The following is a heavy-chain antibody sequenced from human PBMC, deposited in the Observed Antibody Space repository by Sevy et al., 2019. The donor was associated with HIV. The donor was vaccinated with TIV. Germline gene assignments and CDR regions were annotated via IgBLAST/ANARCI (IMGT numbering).Heavy chain of an antibody. CDR3: ARAWANCGRDSYHPKDHEHYYYYYGMDV. V-gene: IGHV3-11*01. D-gene: IGHD2-21*02. J-gene: IGHJ6*04. Sequence: GGSLRLSCAASGFTFSDYYMSWIRQAPGKGLEWVSYISSSGSTIYYADSVKGRFTISRGNAKNSLYLQMNSLRAEDPAVYYCARAWANCGRDSYHPKDHEHYYYYYGMDVWGKGTTVTVSS. CDR2: ISSSGSTI. CDR1: GFTFSDYY.